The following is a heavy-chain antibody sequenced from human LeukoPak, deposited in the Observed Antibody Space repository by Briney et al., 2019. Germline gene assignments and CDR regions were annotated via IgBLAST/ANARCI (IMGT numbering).Heavy chain of an antibody. Sequence: KPSETLSLTCTVSGGSISSYYWSWIRQPPGGGLEWIGYIYHSGSTNYNPSLKSRVNVSVDMAKNQISLKMSSVTAADTAVYYCARPRGYSYGDDAFDIWGQGTMVTVSS. J-gene: IGHJ3*02. CDR1: GGSISSYY. CDR3: ARPRGYSYGDDAFDI. CDR2: IYHSGST. D-gene: IGHD5-18*01. V-gene: IGHV4-59*01.